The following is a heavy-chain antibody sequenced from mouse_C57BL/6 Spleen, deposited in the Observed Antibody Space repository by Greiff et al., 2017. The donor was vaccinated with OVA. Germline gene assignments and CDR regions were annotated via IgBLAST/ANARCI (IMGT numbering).Heavy chain of an antibody. D-gene: IGHD1-1*01. V-gene: IGHV1-19*01. CDR3: ASPGSSYYAMDY. CDR2: INPYNGGT. J-gene: IGHJ4*01. CDR1: GYTFTDYY. Sequence: VQLKESGPVLVKPGASVKMSCKASGYTFTDYYMNWVKQSHGKSLEWIGVINPYNGGTSYNQKFKGKATLTVDKSSSTAYMELNSLTSEDSAVYYCASPGSSYYAMDYWGQGTSVTVSS.